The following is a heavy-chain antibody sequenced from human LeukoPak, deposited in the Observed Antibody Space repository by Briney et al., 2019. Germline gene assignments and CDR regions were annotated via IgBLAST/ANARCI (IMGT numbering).Heavy chain of an antibody. CDR3: AKDLRAPITMRGPRDDYYGMDV. D-gene: IGHD3-22*01. J-gene: IGHJ6*02. V-gene: IGHV3-9*01. CDR2: ISWNSGSI. Sequence: SPRLSCAASGFTFYDYAIRWGRQAPGEGLGWVSGISWNSGSIGYADSVQGRFTIIRDNAKNSLYLQMNSLRAEDTALYYCAKDLRAPITMRGPRDDYYGMDVWGQGTTVTVSS. CDR1: GFTFYDYA.